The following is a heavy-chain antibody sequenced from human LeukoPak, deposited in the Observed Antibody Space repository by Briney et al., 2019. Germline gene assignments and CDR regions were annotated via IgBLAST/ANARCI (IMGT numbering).Heavy chain of an antibody. D-gene: IGHD5-18*01. CDR2: IDPSDPYT. J-gene: IGHJ6*02. CDR3: ARFDTAMVTSYYGMDV. V-gene: IGHV5-10-1*01. CDR1: GYSFTSYW. Sequence: GESLKISSKSSGYSFTSYWISWVRQMPGKGLERMGRIDPSDPYTNYSPSFQGHVTISADKSINTAYLQWSSLKASDTAMYYCARFDTAMVTSYYGMDVWGQGTTVTVSS.